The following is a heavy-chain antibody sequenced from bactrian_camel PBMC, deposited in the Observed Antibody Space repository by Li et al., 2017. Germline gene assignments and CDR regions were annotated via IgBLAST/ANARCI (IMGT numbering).Heavy chain of an antibody. CDR1: GLTLSSYA. CDR3: DVGLCGTWPPGQDNY. V-gene: IGHV3S31*01. Sequence: VQLVESGGGLVQPGGSLRLSCAASGLTLSSYAMSWVRQAPGKGLEWVSAILAGGSAYYADSVKDRVTISRDNAKNTLYLQLNSLKTEDTATYFCDVGLCGTWPPGQDNYWGHGTQVTVS. CDR2: ILAGGSA. J-gene: IGHJ4*01. D-gene: IGHD2*01.